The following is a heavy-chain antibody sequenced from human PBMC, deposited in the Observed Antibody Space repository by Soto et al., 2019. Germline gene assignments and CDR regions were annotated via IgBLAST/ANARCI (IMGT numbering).Heavy chain of an antibody. CDR1: GFTFSSYA. V-gene: IGHV3-23*01. J-gene: IGHJ5*01. Sequence: EVQLLESGGGLVQPGGSLRLSCAASGFTFSSYAMSWVRQAPGKGLEWVSAISGSGGSTFYADSVKGRFTISRDTSKNTLFLQMNSLRAEDTAVYCCAKDRGRGYDWFASWGQGTLVNFSS. CDR3: AKDRGRGYDWFAS. CDR2: ISGSGGST. D-gene: IGHD5-12*01.